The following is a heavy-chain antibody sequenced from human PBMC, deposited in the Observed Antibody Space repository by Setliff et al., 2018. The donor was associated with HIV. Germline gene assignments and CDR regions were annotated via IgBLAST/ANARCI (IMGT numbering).Heavy chain of an antibody. CDR3: ARSMVRGAIFDY. CDR2: IGTAGDT. Sequence: GGSLRLSCTASGFTFENYWMHWVRQVPGKGLVWVSTIGTAGDTYYSGSVKGRFTISRESAKNSVYLQMNSLRAGDTAVYYCARSMVRGAIFDYWGQGALVTVSS. J-gene: IGHJ4*02. V-gene: IGHV3-13*01. CDR1: GFTFENYW. D-gene: IGHD3-10*01.